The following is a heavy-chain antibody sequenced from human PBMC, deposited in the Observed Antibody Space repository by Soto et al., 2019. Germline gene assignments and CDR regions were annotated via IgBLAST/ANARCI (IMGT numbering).Heavy chain of an antibody. J-gene: IGHJ6*02. CDR3: ARVVVHLEWFPDVGGMDV. D-gene: IGHD3-3*01. V-gene: IGHV1-69*13. Sequence: GASVKVSCKASGYTFTNFGISWVRQAPGQGLEWMGGIIPIFGTANYAQKFQGRVTITADESTSTVYMELSSLRSEDTAVYYCARVVVHLEWFPDVGGMDVWGQGTTVTVSS. CDR2: IIPIFGTA. CDR1: GYTFTNFG.